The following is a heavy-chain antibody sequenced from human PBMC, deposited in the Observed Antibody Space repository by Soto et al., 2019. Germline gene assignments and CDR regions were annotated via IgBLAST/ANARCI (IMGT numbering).Heavy chain of an antibody. CDR2: VRGNGDPA. V-gene: IGHV3-64D*06. CDR3: VKSRGGNNFDFFD. J-gene: IGHJ4*02. Sequence: PGGSMRLSCYACGFSYSSYAMHWVRQATGKRLEYVSGVRGNGDPAFYADSVKGRFTISRDNSKNTLYLQMSSLSADDTAVYYCVKSRGGNNFDFFDWGQGALVTVSS. D-gene: IGHD5-12*01. CDR1: GFSYSSYA.